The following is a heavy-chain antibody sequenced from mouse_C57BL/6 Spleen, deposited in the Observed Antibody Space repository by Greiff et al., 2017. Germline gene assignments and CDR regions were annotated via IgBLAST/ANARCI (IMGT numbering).Heavy chain of an antibody. D-gene: IGHD4-1*01. CDR3: ARNWDYAMDY. Sequence: VQLQQPGAELVKPGASVKMSCKASGYTFTSYWITWVKQRPGQGLEWIGEIYPGSGSTNYNEKFKSKATLTVDTSSSTAYMPLSSRTSEDSSVYYCARNWDYAMDYWGQGTSVTVAS. J-gene: IGHJ4*01. V-gene: IGHV1-55*01. CDR1: GYTFTSYW. CDR2: IYPGSGST.